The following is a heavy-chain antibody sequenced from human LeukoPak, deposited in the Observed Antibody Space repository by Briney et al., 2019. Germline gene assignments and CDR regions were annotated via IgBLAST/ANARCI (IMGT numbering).Heavy chain of an antibody. CDR3: ARHSTTGPTFFDY. D-gene: IGHD1-1*01. CDR1: GGSISSSYYY. J-gene: IGHJ4*02. V-gene: IGHV4-39*01. Sequence: SETLSLTCTVSGGSISSSYYYWGWIRQPPGKGLEWIGSIYYSGSTYYNPSLKSRVTISVDTSKNQFSLKLRSVTAADTAVYYCARHSTTGPTFFDYWGQGTLVTVSS. CDR2: IYYSGST.